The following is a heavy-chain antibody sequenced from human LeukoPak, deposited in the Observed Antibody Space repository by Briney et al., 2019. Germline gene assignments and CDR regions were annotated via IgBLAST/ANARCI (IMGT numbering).Heavy chain of an antibody. D-gene: IGHD3-9*01. CDR2: ISGVGGST. CDR1: GFTFSRYS. Sequence: GGSLTLSCAASGFTFSRYSMSWVRQPPGEGLECVSAISGVGGSTYYADSVKGRFTISRDNYKNTLYLQMNSLRAEDTAVYYCAKDPSGYDILTGYLGYYFDYWGQGTLVTVSS. J-gene: IGHJ4*02. CDR3: AKDPSGYDILTGYLGYYFDY. V-gene: IGHV3-23*01.